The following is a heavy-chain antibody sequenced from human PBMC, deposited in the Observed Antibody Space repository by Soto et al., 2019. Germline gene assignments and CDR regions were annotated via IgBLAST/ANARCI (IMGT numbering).Heavy chain of an antibody. J-gene: IGHJ4*02. D-gene: IGHD2-15*01. Sequence: QVQLQESGPGLVKPSQTLSLTCTVSGGSISSGGYYWSWIRQHPGKGLEWIGYIYYSGSTYYNPSLKSRVTISVDTSKNKFSLKLSSVTAAETAVYYCAICSGGSCPAGPFDYWGQGTLVTVSS. CDR1: GGSISSGGYY. CDR3: AICSGGSCPAGPFDY. CDR2: IYYSGST. V-gene: IGHV4-31*03.